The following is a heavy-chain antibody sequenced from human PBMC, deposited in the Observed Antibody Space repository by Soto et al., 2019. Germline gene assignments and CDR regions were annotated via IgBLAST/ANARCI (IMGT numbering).Heavy chain of an antibody. J-gene: IGHJ4*02. Sequence: QVQLVESGGGVVQPGRSLRLSCAASGFTFSSYGMHWVRQAPGKGLEWVAVIWYDGSNKYYADSVKGRFTISRDNSKXXLYLQMNSLRAEDTAVYYCARDKGIAAAGTYYWGQGTLVTVSS. CDR2: IWYDGSNK. CDR3: ARDKGIAAAGTYY. CDR1: GFTFSSYG. D-gene: IGHD6-13*01. V-gene: IGHV3-33*01.